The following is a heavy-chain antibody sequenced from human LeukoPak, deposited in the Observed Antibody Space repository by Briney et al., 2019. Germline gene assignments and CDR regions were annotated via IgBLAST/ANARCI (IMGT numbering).Heavy chain of an antibody. CDR1: GFTFSSYG. Sequence: PGGSLRLSCAASGFTFSSYGMHWVRQAPGKGLEWVAVISYDGSNKYYADSVKGRFTISRDNSKNTLFLQMNSLRPEDTAVYYCAKDERDSGSLDLWGRGTLVTVSS. CDR2: ISYDGSNK. V-gene: IGHV3-30*18. D-gene: IGHD6-19*01. CDR3: AKDERDSGSLDL. J-gene: IGHJ2*01.